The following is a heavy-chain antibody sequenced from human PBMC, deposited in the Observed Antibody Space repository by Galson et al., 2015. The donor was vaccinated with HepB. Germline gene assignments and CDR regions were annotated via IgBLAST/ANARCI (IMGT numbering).Heavy chain of an antibody. Sequence: SLRLSCAASGFTFSNYAMHWVRQAPGKGLEWVSSIYSDGVTYYTDSVKGRFTISRDTSKNHLYLQMNNLRGEDTAVYFCARDRATFSCDSGGFCGYYGLDVWGQGITVAVSS. CDR1: GFTFSNYA. V-gene: IGHV3-66*01. J-gene: IGHJ6*02. D-gene: IGHD2-15*01. CDR2: IYSDGVT. CDR3: ARDRATFSCDSGGFCGYYGLDV.